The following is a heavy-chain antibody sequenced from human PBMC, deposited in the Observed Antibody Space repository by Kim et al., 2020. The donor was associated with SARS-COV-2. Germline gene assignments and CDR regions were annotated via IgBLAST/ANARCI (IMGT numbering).Heavy chain of an antibody. CDR1: GDSVSSNSAA. J-gene: IGHJ6*02. CDR2: TYYRSKWYN. CDR3: ARGGIQLWSGNYYYGMDV. D-gene: IGHD5-18*01. Sequence: SQTLSLTCAISGDSVSSNSAAWNWIRQSPSRGLEWLGSTYYRSKWYNDYAVSVKSRITINPDTSKNQFSLQLNSVTPEDTAVYYCARGGIQLWSGNYYYGMDVWGQGTTVTVSS. V-gene: IGHV6-1*01.